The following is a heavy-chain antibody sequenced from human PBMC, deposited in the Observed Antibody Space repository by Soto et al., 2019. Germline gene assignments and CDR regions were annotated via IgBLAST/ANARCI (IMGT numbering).Heavy chain of an antibody. CDR1: RYTLTSYA. CDR3: ARGADCSSTSCYTLDY. V-gene: IGHV1-3*01. CDR2: INAGNGNT. Sequence: ASVKVACKASRYTLTSYAVHWVRQAPGQRLEWMGWINAGNGNTKYSQKFPGRVTITRDTSASTAYRELSSLRSEDTAVYYCARGADCSSTSCYTLDYGGQGTLVTVFS. J-gene: IGHJ4*02. D-gene: IGHD2-2*02.